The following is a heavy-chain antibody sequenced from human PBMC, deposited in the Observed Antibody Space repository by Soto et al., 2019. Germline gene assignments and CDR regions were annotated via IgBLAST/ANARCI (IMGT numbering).Heavy chain of an antibody. D-gene: IGHD2-15*01. CDR2: LIPLFGTT. J-gene: IGHJ4*02. CDR1: GGTFSGHA. Sequence: QVQLVQSGAEVKKPGSSVKVSCEASGGTFSGHAISWVRQAPGQGPEWMGGLIPLFGTTQHAQNFQDRITITADKATGTAYMALTSLRFEASAIYYGARRRHWGYRFDSCGQGTLVTVSS. CDR3: ARRRHWGYRFDS. V-gene: IGHV1-69*06.